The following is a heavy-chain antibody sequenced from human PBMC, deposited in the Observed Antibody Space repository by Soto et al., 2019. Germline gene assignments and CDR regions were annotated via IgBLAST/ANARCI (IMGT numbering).Heavy chain of an antibody. CDR2: IYYSGST. V-gene: IGHV4-39*01. CDR3: ARLSSSWSPFDP. CDR1: GGSISSSSYY. D-gene: IGHD6-13*01. Sequence: SLTCTVSGGSISSSSYYWGWIRQPPGKGLEWIGSIYYSGSTYYNPSLKSRVTISVDTSKNQFSLKLSSVTAADTAVYYCARLSSSWSPFDPWGQGTLVTVSS. J-gene: IGHJ5*02.